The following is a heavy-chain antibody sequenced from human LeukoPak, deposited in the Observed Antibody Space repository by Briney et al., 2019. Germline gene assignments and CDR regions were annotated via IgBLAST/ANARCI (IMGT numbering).Heavy chain of an antibody. CDR1: GFTVSSYS. CDR3: ARDVATLSSGVDY. Sequence: PGGSLRLSCAASGFTVSSYSMNWVRQAPGKGLEWVSYISSSSSTIYYADSVKGRFTISRDNAKNSLYLQMNSLRAEDTAVYYCARDVATLSSGVDYWGQGTLVTVSS. J-gene: IGHJ4*02. V-gene: IGHV3-48*01. D-gene: IGHD3-10*01. CDR2: ISSSSSTI.